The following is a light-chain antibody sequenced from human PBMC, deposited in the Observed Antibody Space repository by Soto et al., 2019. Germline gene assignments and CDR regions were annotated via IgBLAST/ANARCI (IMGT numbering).Light chain of an antibody. Sequence: EIVLTQSPATLSLSPGERATLCCRASQSVDSYLVWYQQKPGQAPSLLIYDASNRATGIPARFSGSGSGTDFTLTISSLEPGDSAVYYCRHRSKWPRTFGQGTKLEI. CDR2: DAS. J-gene: IGKJ2*01. CDR3: RHRSKWPRT. CDR1: QSVDSY. V-gene: IGKV3-11*01.